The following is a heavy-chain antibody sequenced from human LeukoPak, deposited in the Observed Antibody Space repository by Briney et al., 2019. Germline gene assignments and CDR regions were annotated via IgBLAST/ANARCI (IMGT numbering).Heavy chain of an antibody. CDR3: ARRRFDYDFWSGYYTGMRETHNYYYYMDV. CDR2: IYYSGST. CDR1: GGSISSHY. Sequence: SETLSLTCAVSGGSISSHYWSWIRQPPGKGLEWIVYIYYSGSTNYNPSLKSRVTISVDTSKNQFSLKLSSVTAADTAVYYCARRRFDYDFWSGYYTGMRETHNYYYYMDVWGKGTTVTVSS. D-gene: IGHD3-3*01. J-gene: IGHJ6*03. V-gene: IGHV4-59*11.